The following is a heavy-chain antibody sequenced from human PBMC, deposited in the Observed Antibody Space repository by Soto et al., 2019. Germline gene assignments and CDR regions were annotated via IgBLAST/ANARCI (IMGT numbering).Heavy chain of an antibody. CDR1: GYSFTSSW. Sequence: GESLKISFKGSGYSFTSSWIAWVRQMPGKGLEWMGIIYSGDSETRYSPSFQGQVTISADKSISTAYLQWSSLKASDTAMYHCARHGGGSSNWLHYCGERTLVTVSS. D-gene: IGHD1-26*01. J-gene: IGHJ4*02. CDR2: IYSGDSET. V-gene: IGHV5-51*01. CDR3: ARHGGGSSNWLHY.